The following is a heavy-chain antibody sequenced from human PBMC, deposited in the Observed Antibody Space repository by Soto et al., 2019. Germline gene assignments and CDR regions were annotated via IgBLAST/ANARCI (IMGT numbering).Heavy chain of an antibody. CDR2: INHSGST. CDR3: ARGLGRQLVHFKFGFDP. J-gene: IGHJ5*02. Sequence: SETLSLTCAVYGGSFSGYYWSWIRQPPGKGLEWIGEINHSGSTNYNPSLKSRVTISVDTSKNQFSLKLSSVTAADTAVYYCARGLGRQLVHFKFGFDPWGQGTLVTVSS. CDR1: GGSFSGYY. D-gene: IGHD6-13*01. V-gene: IGHV4-34*01.